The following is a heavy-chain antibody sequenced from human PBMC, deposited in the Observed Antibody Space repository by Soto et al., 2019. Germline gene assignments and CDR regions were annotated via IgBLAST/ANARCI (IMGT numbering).Heavy chain of an antibody. CDR1: GFTFRDFT. J-gene: IGHJ4*02. CDR2: IIRDSTTT. CDR3: ARDLDWAFDN. D-gene: IGHD3-9*01. Sequence: LRLSCAASGFTFRDFTMNWVRQSPGKGLEWISYIIRDSTTTTYADSVKGRFTISRDNAKNSLFLQMDSLRDEDTAVYYCARDLDWAFDNWGQGILVTVSS. V-gene: IGHV3-48*02.